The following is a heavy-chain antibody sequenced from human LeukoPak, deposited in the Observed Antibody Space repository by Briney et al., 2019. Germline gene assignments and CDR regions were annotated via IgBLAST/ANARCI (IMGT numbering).Heavy chain of an antibody. CDR2: IYYTGSA. Sequence: SETLSLTCTVSGGSISSSSYYWGWIRQPPGKGLEWIGSIYYTGSAYYNPSLKSRVTMSVDTSKNQFSLRLSSVTAAHTAVYSCARHPERYSYFDYWGQGTLVTVSS. D-gene: IGHD5-18*01. J-gene: IGHJ4*02. CDR1: GGSISSSSYY. CDR3: ARHPERYSYFDY. V-gene: IGHV4-39*01.